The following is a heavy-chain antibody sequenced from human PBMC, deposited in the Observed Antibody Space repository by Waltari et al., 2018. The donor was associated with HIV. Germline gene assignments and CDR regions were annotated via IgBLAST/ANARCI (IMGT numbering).Heavy chain of an antibody. CDR1: GGSFSGYY. J-gene: IGHJ4*02. CDR2: INHSGST. D-gene: IGHD3-3*01. CDR3: ARVPVPYYDFWSGYSHFDY. Sequence: QVQLQQWGAGLLKPSETLSLTCAVYGGSFSGYYWSWIRQPPGKGLEWIGEINHSGSTNYNPSLKSRVTISVDTSKNQFSLNLSSVTAADTAVYYCARVPVPYYDFWSGYSHFDYWGQGTLVTVSS. V-gene: IGHV4-34*01.